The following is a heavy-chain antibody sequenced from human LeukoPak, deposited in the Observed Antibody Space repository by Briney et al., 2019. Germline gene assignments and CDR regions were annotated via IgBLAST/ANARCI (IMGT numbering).Heavy chain of an antibody. CDR1: GGSISSSTTYY. CDR2: VYYSGST. Sequence: PSETLSLTCTVSGGSISSSTTYYWGWIRQPPGKGLEWMGSVYYSGSTYYNPSLKSRVTMSVDTSKNQFSLKLTSVTAADTAVYYCARVDDRNYYYYFDYWGQGTLVTVSS. CDR3: ARVDDRNYYYYFDY. J-gene: IGHJ4*02. V-gene: IGHV4-39*07. D-gene: IGHD3-22*01.